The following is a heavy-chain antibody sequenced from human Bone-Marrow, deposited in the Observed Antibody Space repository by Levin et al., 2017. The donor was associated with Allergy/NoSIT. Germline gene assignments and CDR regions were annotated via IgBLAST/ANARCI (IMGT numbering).Heavy chain of an antibody. J-gene: IGHJ3*01. V-gene: IGHV4-4*07. Sequence: PSETLSLTCTVSGGSFTIYYWSWVRQSPGKGLEWIGRIYTSGSTTYNPSFESRVSMSVDMSRNHLSLKLRSLTAADTAVYYCAGHCSTTDCYNYDVFDVWGQGTSVTVSS. CDR1: GGSFTIYY. CDR3: AGHCSTTDCYNYDVFDV. D-gene: IGHD2-2*01. CDR2: IYTSGST.